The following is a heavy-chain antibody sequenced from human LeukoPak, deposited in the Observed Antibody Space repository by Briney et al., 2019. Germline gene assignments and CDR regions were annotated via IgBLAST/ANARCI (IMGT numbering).Heavy chain of an antibody. J-gene: IGHJ4*02. Sequence: SETLSLTCTVSGGSIISYYWSWIRQPPGKGLEWIGYIYYSGSTNYNPSLKSRVTISVDTSKNQFSLKLSSVTAADTAVYYCLRGRGIVGATTDYYFDYWGQGTLVTVSS. V-gene: IGHV4-59*01. CDR1: GGSIISYY. D-gene: IGHD1-26*01. CDR3: LRGRGIVGATTDYYFDY. CDR2: IYYSGST.